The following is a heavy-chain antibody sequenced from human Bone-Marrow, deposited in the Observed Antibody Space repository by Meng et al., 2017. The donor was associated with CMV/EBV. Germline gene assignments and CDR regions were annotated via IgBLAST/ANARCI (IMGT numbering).Heavy chain of an antibody. V-gene: IGHV3-48*03. J-gene: IGHJ6*02. D-gene: IGHD1-26*01. Sequence: GGSLRLSCAASGFTFSSYEMNWVRQAPGKGLEWVSYISSSGSTIYYADSVKGRFTISRDNAKNSLYLQMNSLRAEDTALYYCAKEFRVGATVGLDYYYGMDVWGQGTTVTVSS. CDR2: ISSSGSTI. CDR3: AKEFRVGATVGLDYYYGMDV. CDR1: GFTFSSYE.